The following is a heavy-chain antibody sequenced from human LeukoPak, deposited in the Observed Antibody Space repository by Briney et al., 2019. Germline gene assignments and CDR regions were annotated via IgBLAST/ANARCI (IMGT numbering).Heavy chain of an antibody. J-gene: IGHJ4*02. Sequence: GGSLRLSCAASGFTFSSYAMSWVRQAPVKGLEWVSAISGSGGSTYYAYSVKGRFTISRDNSKNTLYLQMNSLRAEDTAVYYCAKLDYGDYSHFDYWGQGTLVTVSS. CDR1: GFTFSSYA. CDR3: AKLDYGDYSHFDY. CDR2: ISGSGGST. D-gene: IGHD4-17*01. V-gene: IGHV3-23*01.